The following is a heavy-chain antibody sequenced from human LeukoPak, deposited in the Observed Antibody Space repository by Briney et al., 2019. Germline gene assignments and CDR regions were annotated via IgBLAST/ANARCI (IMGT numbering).Heavy chain of an antibody. D-gene: IGHD6-13*01. J-gene: IGHJ4*02. Sequence: SETLSLTCAVYGGSFSGYYWSWIRQPPGKGLEWSGEINHSGSTNYNPSLKSRVTISVDTSKNQFSLKLSSVTAADTAVYYCARGRGSWYPYYFDYWGQGTLVTVSS. CDR2: INHSGST. CDR1: GGSFSGYY. V-gene: IGHV4-34*01. CDR3: ARGRGSWYPYYFDY.